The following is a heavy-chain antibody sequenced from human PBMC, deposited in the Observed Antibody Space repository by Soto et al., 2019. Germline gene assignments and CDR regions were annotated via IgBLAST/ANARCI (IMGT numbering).Heavy chain of an antibody. CDR2: VYNSGST. CDR1: GSSVSSNNYY. V-gene: IGHV4-39*01. D-gene: IGHD2-2*01. J-gene: IGHJ4*02. Sequence: SETLSLTCTVSGSSVSSNNYYWAFIRQPPGKGLEWIGSVYNSGSTYYNPSLKSRLTVSLDTSKNQLSLSLRSVTAADTAVYSCARHPLQFCSTTSCYPDGGNVDYWGQGTLVTV. CDR3: ARHPLQFCSTTSCYPDGGNVDY.